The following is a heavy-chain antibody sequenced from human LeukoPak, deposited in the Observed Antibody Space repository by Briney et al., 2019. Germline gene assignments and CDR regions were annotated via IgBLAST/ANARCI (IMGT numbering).Heavy chain of an antibody. CDR1: GFTVTNNY. D-gene: IGHD3-22*01. J-gene: IGHJ3*02. CDR3: ARAHDEDYYDSSGVVDAFDI. V-gene: IGHV3-21*01. CDR2: ISSSSSYI. Sequence: GSLRLSCAVFGFTVTNNYMNWVRQAPGKGLEWVSSISSSSSYIYYADSVKGRFTISRDNAKNSLYLQMNSLRAEDTAVYYCARAHDEDYYDSSGVVDAFDIWGQGTMVTVSS.